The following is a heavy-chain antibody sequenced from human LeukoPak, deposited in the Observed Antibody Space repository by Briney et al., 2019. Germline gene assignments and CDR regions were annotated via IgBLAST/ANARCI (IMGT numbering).Heavy chain of an antibody. Sequence: SETLSLTCAVSGGSISSSNWWSWVRQPPGKGLEWIGEIYHSGSTNYNPSLKSRVTISVDKSKNQFSLKLSSVTAADTAVYYCARSYSGSYYREEGNFDYWGQGTLVTVSS. CDR2: IYHSGST. D-gene: IGHD1-26*01. V-gene: IGHV4-4*02. CDR3: ARSYSGSYYREEGNFDY. J-gene: IGHJ4*02. CDR1: GGSISSSNW.